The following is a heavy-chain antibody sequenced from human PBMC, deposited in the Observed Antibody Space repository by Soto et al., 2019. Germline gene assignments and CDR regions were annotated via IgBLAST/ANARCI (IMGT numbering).Heavy chain of an antibody. CDR2: IIPIFGTA. CDR3: AGGYCTNGVCYIPYYYGMDV. Sequence: ASVKVSCKASGGTFSSYAISWVRQAPGQGLEWMGGIIPIFGTANYAQKFQGRVTITADESTSTAYMELSSLRSEDTAVYYCAGGYCTNGVCYIPYYYGMDVWGQGTTVTVSS. V-gene: IGHV1-69*13. CDR1: GGTFSSYA. J-gene: IGHJ6*02. D-gene: IGHD2-8*01.